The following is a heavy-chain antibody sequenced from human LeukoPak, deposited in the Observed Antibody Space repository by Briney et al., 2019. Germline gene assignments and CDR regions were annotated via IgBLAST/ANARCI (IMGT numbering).Heavy chain of an antibody. CDR3: AKGPRTVRFGDRHKGMFDY. V-gene: IGHV3-23*01. CDR1: GFTFGSYG. J-gene: IGHJ4*02. D-gene: IGHD3-10*01. Sequence: GGTLRLSCAASGFTFGSYGMNWVRQAPGKGLEWVSVISGSGDKSYYTDSVKGRFTVSRDNSKNTVYLQMNSLRAEDTAVYYCAKGPRTVRFGDRHKGMFDYWGQGTLVTVSS. CDR2: ISGSGDKS.